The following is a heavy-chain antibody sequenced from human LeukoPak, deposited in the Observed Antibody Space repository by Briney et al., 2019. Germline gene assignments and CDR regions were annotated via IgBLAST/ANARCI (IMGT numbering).Heavy chain of an antibody. CDR3: ARDPGLYCSSTSCSPDYGMDV. D-gene: IGHD2-2*01. V-gene: IGHV4-4*07. CDR2: IYSSVST. J-gene: IGHJ6*02. Sequence: SETLSLTCTVSGDSVSTYYWSWIRQTAGKGLEWIGRIYSSVSTNYNPSLKSRVTMSVDTSKNQFSLKLSSVTAADTAVYYCARDPGLYCSSTSCSPDYGMDVWGQGTTVTVSS. CDR1: GDSVSTYY.